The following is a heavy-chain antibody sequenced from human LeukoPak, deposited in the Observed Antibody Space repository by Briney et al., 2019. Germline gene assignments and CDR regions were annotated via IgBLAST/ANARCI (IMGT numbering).Heavy chain of an antibody. CDR2: IIPIFGTA. J-gene: IGHJ3*02. D-gene: IGHD1/OR15-1a*01. CDR1: GGTFSSYA. Sequence: ASVKVSCKASGGTFSSYAISWVRQAPGQGLEWMGGIIPIFGTANYAQKFQGRVTITADESTSTAYMELSSLRSEDTAVYYCARVNPSYGNNDIWGQGTMVTVSS. CDR3: ARVNPSYGNNDI. V-gene: IGHV1-69*01.